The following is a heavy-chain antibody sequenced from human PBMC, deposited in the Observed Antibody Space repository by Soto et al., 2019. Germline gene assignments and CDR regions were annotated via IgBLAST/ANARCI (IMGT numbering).Heavy chain of an antibody. D-gene: IGHD3-10*01. Sequence: EVQLLESGGGLVQPGGSLRLSCAASGFTFSSYAMSWVRQAPGKGLEWVSAISGSGGSTYYADSVKGRFTISRDNSKSTLYLQMNSLRAEDSAVYYCAKRGETWGVWFGYYGMDVWGQGTTVTVSS. CDR2: ISGSGGST. CDR1: GFTFSSYA. V-gene: IGHV3-23*01. J-gene: IGHJ6*02. CDR3: AKRGETWGVWFGYYGMDV.